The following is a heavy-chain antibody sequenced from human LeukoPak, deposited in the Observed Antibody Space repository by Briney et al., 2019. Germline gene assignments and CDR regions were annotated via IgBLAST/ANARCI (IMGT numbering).Heavy chain of an antibody. V-gene: IGHV3-48*01. D-gene: IGHD1-14*01. Sequence: PGGSLRLSCAASGFTFSSYSMNWVRQAPGKGLEWVSYISSSSSTIYYADSVKGRFTISRDNDKNSLYLQMNSLRAEDTAVYYCARAGNRYYYYYYMDVWGKGTTVTVSS. CDR1: GFTFSSYS. J-gene: IGHJ6*03. CDR3: ARAGNRYYYYYYMDV. CDR2: ISSSSSTI.